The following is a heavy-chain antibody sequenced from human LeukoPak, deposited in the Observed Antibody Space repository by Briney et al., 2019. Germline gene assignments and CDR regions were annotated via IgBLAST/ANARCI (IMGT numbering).Heavy chain of an antibody. CDR3: ARAPRGSSGWYGYWYFDL. CDR1: GYTFTRYG. V-gene: IGHV1-18*01. CDR2: ISGYNGNT. J-gene: IGHJ2*01. D-gene: IGHD6-19*01. Sequence: ASVKVSCKASGYTFTRYGISWVRQAPGQGLEWMGWISGYNGNTNYVQKLQGRVTMTTDTSTSTAYMELRSLRSDDTAVYYCARAPRGSSGWYGYWYFDLWGRGTLVTVSS.